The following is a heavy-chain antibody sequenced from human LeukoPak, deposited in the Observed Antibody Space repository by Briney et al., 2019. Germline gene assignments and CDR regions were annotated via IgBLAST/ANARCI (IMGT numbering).Heavy chain of an antibody. Sequence: SETLSLTCAVYGGXFRGYYCSWIRRPPGKGLEWIGEINHSGSTNYNPSLKSRVTISLDTSMKKFSLKLNSVTAADTAVYYCASTERCSTTCPLDYWGQGTLVTVSS. CDR1: GGXFRGYY. CDR3: ASTERCSTTCPLDY. J-gene: IGHJ4*02. CDR2: INHSGST. V-gene: IGHV4-34*01. D-gene: IGHD2-2*01.